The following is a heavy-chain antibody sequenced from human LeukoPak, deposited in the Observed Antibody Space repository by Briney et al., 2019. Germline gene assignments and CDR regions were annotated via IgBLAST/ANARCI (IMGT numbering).Heavy chain of an antibody. CDR3: AAVAGEPFYYYGMDV. D-gene: IGHD6-19*01. Sequence: GASVKLSCKASGYTFTSYDINWVRQATGQGLEWMGWMNPNSGNTGYAQKFQGRVTMTRNTSISTAYMELSSLRSEDTAVYYCAAVAGEPFYYYGMDVWGQGTTVTVSS. J-gene: IGHJ6*02. V-gene: IGHV1-8*01. CDR2: MNPNSGNT. CDR1: GYTFTSYD.